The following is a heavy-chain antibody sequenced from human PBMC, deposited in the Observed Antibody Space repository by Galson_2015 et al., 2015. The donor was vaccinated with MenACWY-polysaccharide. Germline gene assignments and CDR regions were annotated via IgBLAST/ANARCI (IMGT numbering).Heavy chain of an antibody. CDR2: ISGSGINT. CDR3: AKDRSSGYDFWGYFDY. D-gene: IGHD5-12*01. Sequence: SLRLSCAASGFTFSDHYMDWVRQAPGKGLEWVSVISGSGINTYYADSVKGRFTISRDNSRNTVYLQMNSLRAEDTAVYYCAKDRSSGYDFWGYFDYWGQGTLVTVSS. CDR1: GFTFSDHY. J-gene: IGHJ4*02. V-gene: IGHV3-23*01.